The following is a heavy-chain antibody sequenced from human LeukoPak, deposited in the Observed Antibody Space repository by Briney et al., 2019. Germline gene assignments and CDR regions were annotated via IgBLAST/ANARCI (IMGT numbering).Heavy chain of an antibody. CDR3: AKEGGTGTRFDY. V-gene: IGHV3-23*01. CDR1: GFTFSSSA. J-gene: IGHJ4*02. CDR2: ISGSGTGT. D-gene: IGHD1-7*01. Sequence: GGSLRLSCAASGFTFSSSAMSWVRQAPGKGLYWVSAISGSGTGTYYADSVKGRFTISRDNSKNTLYLQMNSLRAKDTAVYYCAKEGGTGTRFDYWGQGTLVTVSS.